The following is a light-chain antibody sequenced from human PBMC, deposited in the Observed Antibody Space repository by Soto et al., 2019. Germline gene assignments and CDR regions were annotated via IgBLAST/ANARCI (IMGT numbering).Light chain of an antibody. Sequence: EIVLTQSPGTLSLSPGERATLSCRASQRVSSGYLAWYQQKPGQAPRLLIYGASNRATDIPDRFSGRGSGTDFTLTISSLEPEDFAVYYCQQRSNWPPWTFGQGTKVDIK. CDR2: GAS. V-gene: IGKV3-11*01. CDR3: QQRSNWPPWT. CDR1: QRVSSGY. J-gene: IGKJ1*01.